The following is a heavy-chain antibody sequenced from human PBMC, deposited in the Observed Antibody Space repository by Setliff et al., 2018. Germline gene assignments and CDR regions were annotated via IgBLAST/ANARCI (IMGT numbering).Heavy chain of an antibody. V-gene: IGHV3-74*01. D-gene: IGHD1-1*01. CDR2: TNSDESTT. J-gene: IGHJ6*03. CDR1: GFTFSSYW. Sequence: GGSLRLSCAASGFTFSSYWMHWVRQAPGKGLVWVARTNSDESTTTYADSVKGRFTISRDNAKNTVYLQMNSLGAEDTAIYYCARDRQGDGNYYMDVWGKGTTVTVSS. CDR3: ARDRQGDGNYYMDV.